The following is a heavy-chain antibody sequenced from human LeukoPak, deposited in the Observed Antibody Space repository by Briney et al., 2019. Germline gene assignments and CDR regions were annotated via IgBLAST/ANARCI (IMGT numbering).Heavy chain of an antibody. V-gene: IGHV3-7*01. CDR2: IRSDGSEK. D-gene: IGHD1-26*01. J-gene: IGHJ3*02. CDR1: GFTFSSYW. Sequence: PGGSLRLSCAASGFTFSSYWMNWVRQAPGKGLEWVANIRSDGSEKYYVDSLKGRFTISRDNAKNSLFLQLNSLRAEDTAVYYCARGGVVAVMGSTHGAFDIWGQGTMVTVSS. CDR3: ARGGVVAVMGSTHGAFDI.